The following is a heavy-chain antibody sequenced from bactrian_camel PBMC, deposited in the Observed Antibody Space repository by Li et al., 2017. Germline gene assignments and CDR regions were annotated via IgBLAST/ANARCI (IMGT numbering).Heavy chain of an antibody. CDR2: IAPSTGST. Sequence: QVQLVESGGGSVQPGGSLRLSCVVPEYTYGTYCMGWFRQAPGKEREGVAAIAPSTGSTYYDDSIKGRFTVSHVNSNNTLHLQMNSLKPEDTAVYYCAADLGWCGSAPLQREFRNWGQGTQVTVS. V-gene: IGHV3S1*01. D-gene: IGHD6*01. CDR1: EYTYGTYC. J-gene: IGHJ4*01. CDR3: AADLGWCGSAPLQREFRN.